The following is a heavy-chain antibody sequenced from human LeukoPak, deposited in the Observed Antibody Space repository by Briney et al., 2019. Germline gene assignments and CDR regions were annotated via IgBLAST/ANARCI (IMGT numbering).Heavy chain of an antibody. CDR1: GFTVSTNY. V-gene: IGHV3-53*04. CDR3: ARESRGSQGLPYGMDV. D-gene: IGHD3-10*01. J-gene: IGHJ6*02. Sequence: GGSLRLCCVASGFTVSTNYMGWVRQAPGKGLDWVSVIYSDGSIYYTDSVKGRFTISVYNSKNTVYLQMNSLRPEDTAMYYCARESRGSQGLPYGMDVWGQGTTVTVSS. CDR2: IYSDGSI.